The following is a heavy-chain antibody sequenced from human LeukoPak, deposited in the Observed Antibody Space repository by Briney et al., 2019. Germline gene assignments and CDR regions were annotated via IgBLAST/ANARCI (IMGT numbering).Heavy chain of an antibody. CDR2: ISWNGGSI. D-gene: IGHD1-26*01. J-gene: IGHJ4*02. CDR3: AKDRGYSGSDGAFDF. V-gene: IGHV3-9*03. CDR1: GFTFDDYA. Sequence: GRSLRLSCAASGFTFDDYAMHWVRQAPGKGLEWVSGISWNGGSIGYADSVKGRFTISRDNAKNSLYLQMNSLRPEDMALYYCAKDRGYSGSDGAFDFWGQGALVTVSS.